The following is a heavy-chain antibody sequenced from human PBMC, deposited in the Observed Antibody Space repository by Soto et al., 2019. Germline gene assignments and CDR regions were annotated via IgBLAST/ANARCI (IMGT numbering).Heavy chain of an antibody. J-gene: IGHJ4*02. CDR2: ISGSGGST. D-gene: IGHD2-15*01. CDR3: AKTHRPKYCSGGIFLQRGYFDY. CDR1: GVTCSRYA. V-gene: IGHV3-23*01. Sequence: GALLLTCTALGVTCSRYAIILVRQAAGKGLAWVSAISGSGGSTYYADSVKGRFTTSRENSKNTLYLQMNSLRAEDTVVYYCAKTHRPKYCSGGIFLQRGYFDYWGQGTPVTVYS.